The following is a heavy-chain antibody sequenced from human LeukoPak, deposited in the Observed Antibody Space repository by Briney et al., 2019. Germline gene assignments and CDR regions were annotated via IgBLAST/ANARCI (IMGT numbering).Heavy chain of an antibody. V-gene: IGHV4-61*02. J-gene: IGHJ3*02. CDR3: ARDLGITDAFDI. CDR2: ICTSGST. D-gene: IGHD3-16*01. CDR1: GGSISSGSYY. Sequence: SETLSHTCTVSGGSISSGSYYWSWIRQPAGKGLEWIGRICTSGSTNYNPSLKSRVTISVDTSKNQFSLKLSSVTAADTAVYYCARDLGITDAFDIWGQGTMVTVSS.